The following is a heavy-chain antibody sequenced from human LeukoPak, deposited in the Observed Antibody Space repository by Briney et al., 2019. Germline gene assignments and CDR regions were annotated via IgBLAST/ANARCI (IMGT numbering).Heavy chain of an antibody. CDR3: ARVLRPAYYYGMDV. Sequence: ASVKVSCKASGYTFTGYYMHCGRQAPGQGLEWMGWINPNSGGTNYAQKFQGRVTMTRDTSISTAYMELSRLRSDDTAVYYCARVLRPAYYYGMDVWGQGTTVTVSS. CDR1: GYTFTGYY. J-gene: IGHJ6*02. CDR2: INPNSGGT. V-gene: IGHV1-2*02.